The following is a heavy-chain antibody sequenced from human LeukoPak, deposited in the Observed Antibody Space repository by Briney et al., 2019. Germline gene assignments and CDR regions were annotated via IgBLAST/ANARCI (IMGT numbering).Heavy chain of an antibody. D-gene: IGHD4-17*01. CDR1: GFTFRNHC. J-gene: IGHJ4*02. CDR2: IKQDGNEK. Sequence: GGSLRLSCAASGFTFRNHCMSWVRQVPGRGLEWVAHIKQDGNEKHYVDSVEGRFTLSRDDSKNSLYLQMNSLRVDDSAVYYCARGPNYGDRVDYFDYWGQGTLVTVSS. V-gene: IGHV3-7*01. CDR3: ARGPNYGDRVDYFDY.